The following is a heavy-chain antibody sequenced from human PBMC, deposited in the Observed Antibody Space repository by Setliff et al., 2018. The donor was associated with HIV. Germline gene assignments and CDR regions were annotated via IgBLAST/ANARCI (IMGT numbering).Heavy chain of an antibody. CDR2: INHTGNT. J-gene: IGHJ4*02. Sequence: PSETLSLTCAVYGGSFSDYHWNWIRQFPGKGLEWIGEINHTGNTQYNPSLKSRVTMSGETSKNQFSLKLKSVTAADTAIYFCARGKGGLVGPAEFDYWGPGTLVTVSS. CDR1: GGSFSDYH. D-gene: IGHD1-26*01. CDR3: ARGKGGLVGPAEFDY. V-gene: IGHV4-34*01.